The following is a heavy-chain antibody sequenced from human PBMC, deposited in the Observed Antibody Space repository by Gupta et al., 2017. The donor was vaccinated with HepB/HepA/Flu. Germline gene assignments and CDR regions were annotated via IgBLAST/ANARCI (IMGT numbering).Heavy chain of an antibody. D-gene: IGHD5-12*01. CDR3: ENYDYAKPPHYYYMDG. Sequence: QVHLVQSGAEVKKPGSSVKISCKSSGGTFSRYAVSWMRQAPGQGLEWMGGITPIFGTANYAQKFQGRITVAADESTSTAYMEMSNLSSEDTAMVDCENYDYAKPPHYYYMDGGGNGTTGTVS. CDR2: ITPIFGTA. CDR1: GGTFSRYA. J-gene: IGHJ6*03. V-gene: IGHV1-69*01.